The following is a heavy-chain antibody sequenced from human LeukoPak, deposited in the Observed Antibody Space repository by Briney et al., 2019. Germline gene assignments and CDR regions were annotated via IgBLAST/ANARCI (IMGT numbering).Heavy chain of an antibody. J-gene: IGHJ3*02. D-gene: IGHD6-6*01. CDR1: GFTFSSYG. CDR3: AGVASNDAFDI. V-gene: IGHV3-33*01. Sequence: GGSLRLSCAASGFTFSSYGMHWVRQAPGKGLEWVTVIWYDGSNRYYADSVKGRFTISRDNSKNTLYLQMNSLRAEDTAMYYCAGVASNDAFDIWGQGTMVTVSS. CDR2: IWYDGSNR.